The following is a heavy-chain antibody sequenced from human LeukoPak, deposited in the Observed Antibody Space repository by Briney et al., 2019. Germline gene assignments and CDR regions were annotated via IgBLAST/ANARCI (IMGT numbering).Heavy chain of an antibody. Sequence: GRSLRLSCAASGFTFSSYGMHWVRQAPGKGLEWVAVISYDGSNKYYADSVKGRFTISRDNSKNTLYLQMNSLRAEDTAVYYCARQTGSGLFSLPGGQGTLVTVSS. V-gene: IGHV3-30*03. CDR3: ARQTGSGLFSLP. D-gene: IGHD3-10*01. CDR2: ISYDGSNK. J-gene: IGHJ4*02. CDR1: GFTFSSYG.